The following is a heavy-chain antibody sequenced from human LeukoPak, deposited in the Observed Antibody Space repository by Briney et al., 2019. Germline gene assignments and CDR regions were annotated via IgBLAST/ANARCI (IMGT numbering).Heavy chain of an antibody. CDR1: GGSFSGYY. CDR2: INHSGST. CDR3: ARGLRRGDY. V-gene: IGHV4-34*01. Sequence: SETLSLTCAVYGGSFSGYYWSWIRQPPGKGLEWIGEINHSGSTNYNPSLKSRVTISVDTSKNQFSLKLSSVTAADTAVYYCARGLRRGDYWGQGTLVTVSS. J-gene: IGHJ4*02. D-gene: IGHD4-17*01.